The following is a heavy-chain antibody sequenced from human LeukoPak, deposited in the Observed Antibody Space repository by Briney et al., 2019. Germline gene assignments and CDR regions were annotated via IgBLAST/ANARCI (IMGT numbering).Heavy chain of an antibody. V-gene: IGHV4-39*07. J-gene: IGHJ6*02. CDR3: ARNTADYDFWSGYYYYGMDV. CDR1: GGSISSSSYY. Sequence: PSETLSLTCTVSGGSISSSSYYWGWIRQPPGKGLEWIGSIYYSGSTYYNPSLKSRVTISVDKSKNLFSPKLSSVTAADTAVYYCARNTADYDFWSGYYYYGMDVWGQGTTVTVSS. D-gene: IGHD3-3*01. CDR2: IYYSGST.